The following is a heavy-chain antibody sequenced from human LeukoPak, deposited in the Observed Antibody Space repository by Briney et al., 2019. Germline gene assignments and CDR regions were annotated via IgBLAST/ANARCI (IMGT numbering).Heavy chain of an antibody. CDR2: IQYDGTNK. CDR1: GFSDSSSG. J-gene: IGHJ4*02. V-gene: IGHV3-30*02. CDR3: AKGGDYALDY. D-gene: IGHD4-17*01. Sequence: GGSLRLSCAASGFSDSSSGIHWVRQAPGKGLDWLAFIQYDGTNKYYADSVKGRFTMSRDNSENTLTMFLQMNSLRVEDTAVYYWAKGGDYALDYWGQGTLVTVSS.